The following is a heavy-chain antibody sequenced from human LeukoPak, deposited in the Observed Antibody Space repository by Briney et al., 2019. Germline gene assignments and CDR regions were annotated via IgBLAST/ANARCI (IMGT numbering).Heavy chain of an antibody. CDR1: GYTFTSYD. V-gene: IGHV1-8*01. CDR2: MNPNSCNT. J-gene: IGHJ4*02. D-gene: IGHD2-21*02. Sequence: ASVKVSCKASGYTFTSYDINWVRQATGQGLEWMGWMNPNSCNTGYAQKFQGRVTMTSNTTISTAYMELSSLRSEDTAVYYCARGIEMVTAGEYYFDYWGQGTLVSVSS. CDR3: ARGIEMVTAGEYYFDY.